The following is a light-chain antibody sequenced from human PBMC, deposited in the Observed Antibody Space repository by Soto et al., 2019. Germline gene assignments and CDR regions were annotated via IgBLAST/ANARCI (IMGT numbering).Light chain of an antibody. J-gene: IGKJ3*01. Sequence: EVVLTQFPVTLSASPGERATLSCRASESVGNNLAWYQQQPGQGPRLLMYAASTRATGIPARFSGSGFGTEFTLTFSSRQSEDFVVSYCQRYNKWSLFTFGPGTTVDIK. CDR3: QRYNKWSLFT. V-gene: IGKV3-15*01. CDR2: AAS. CDR1: ESVGNN.